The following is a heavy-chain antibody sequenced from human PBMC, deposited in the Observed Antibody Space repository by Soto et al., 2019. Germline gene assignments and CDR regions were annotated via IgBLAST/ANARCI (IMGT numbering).Heavy chain of an antibody. D-gene: IGHD4-17*01. Sequence: PSETLSLTCTVSGGSISSYYWSWIRQPPGKGLEWIGYIYYSGSTNYNPSVKSRVTISVDTSKNQFSLKLSSVTAADTAVYYCARENGDYGPTFDYWGQGTLVTVSS. CDR2: IYYSGST. CDR3: ARENGDYGPTFDY. V-gene: IGHV4-59*01. CDR1: GGSISSYY. J-gene: IGHJ4*02.